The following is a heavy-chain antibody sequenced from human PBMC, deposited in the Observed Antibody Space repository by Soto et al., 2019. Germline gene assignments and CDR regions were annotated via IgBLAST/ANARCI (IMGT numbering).Heavy chain of an antibody. D-gene: IGHD6-13*01. CDR3: ARDYSTTWVDGDLVDS. CDR2: ISDYRAKK. V-gene: IGHV1-18*01. CDR1: GYNFNTYG. Sequence: QVQLVQSGPEVRKPGASVRVSCKTSGYNFNTYGVTWVRQAPGQGLQFLGWISDYRAKKIYARNLQDRLTLTTDTTTRTAYMELRCLTSDDTAVYYCARDYSTTWVDGDLVDSWGQGTLVIVSS. J-gene: IGHJ5*01.